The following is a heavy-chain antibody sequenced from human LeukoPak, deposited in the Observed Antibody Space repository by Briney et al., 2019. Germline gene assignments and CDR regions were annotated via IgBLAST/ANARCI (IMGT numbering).Heavy chain of an antibody. V-gene: IGHV4-39*01. D-gene: IGHD3-22*01. Sequence: PSETLSLPCTVSGGSISISSYYWRWIRQPPGKGLDYIGSIYYSGSTYYNPSLRSRGTISVDTSKNQFSLKLSSVTAADTAVFYCARGHYDSSGYYWFDPWGQGPLVTVSS. CDR1: GGSISISSYY. CDR3: ARGHYDSSGYYWFDP. CDR2: IYYSGST. J-gene: IGHJ5*02.